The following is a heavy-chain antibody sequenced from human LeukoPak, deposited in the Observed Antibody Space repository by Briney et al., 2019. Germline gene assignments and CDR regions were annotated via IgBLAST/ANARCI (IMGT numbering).Heavy chain of an antibody. CDR1: GFTFGDYA. J-gene: IGHJ5*02. CDR2: IRSKAYGGTT. V-gene: IGHV3-49*04. D-gene: IGHD6-19*01. Sequence: GGSLRLSCTASGFTFGDYAMSWVRQAPGKGLEWVSFIRSKAYGGTTEYAASVKGGFTISRDNSKNTLYLQMNSLRAEDTAVYYCARDSYPDLGIAVASNWFDPWGQGTLVTVSS. CDR3: ARDSYPDLGIAVASNWFDP.